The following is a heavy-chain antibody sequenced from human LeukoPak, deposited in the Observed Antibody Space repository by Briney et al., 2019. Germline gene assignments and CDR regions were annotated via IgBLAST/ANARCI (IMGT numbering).Heavy chain of an antibody. CDR2: IGIAGDT. J-gene: IGHJ4*02. CDR3: ATGSVRYSASWYSQEGDY. Sequence: GGSLRLSCAASGFTFSSYDFQWVRQATGKGLEWVSLIGIAGDTHYAGSVKGRFTVSRENAENSLYLQMNNLRAGDTAVYYCATGSVRYSASWYSQEGDYWGQGTLVTVSS. D-gene: IGHD6-13*01. CDR1: GFTFSSYD. V-gene: IGHV3-13*01.